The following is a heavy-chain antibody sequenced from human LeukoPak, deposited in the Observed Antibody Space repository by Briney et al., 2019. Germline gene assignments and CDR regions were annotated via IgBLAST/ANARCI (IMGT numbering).Heavy chain of an antibody. J-gene: IGHJ6*02. V-gene: IGHV4-59*08. CDR1: GGSISSYY. Sequence: SVTLSLTCTVSGGSISSYYWSWIRQPPGKGLEWIGYIYYSGSTNYNPSLKSRVTISVDTSKNQFSLKLSSVTAADTAVYYCARHLPSGWYMDYSYGMDVWGQGTTVTLSS. CDR2: IYYSGST. CDR3: ARHLPSGWYMDYSYGMDV. D-gene: IGHD6-19*01.